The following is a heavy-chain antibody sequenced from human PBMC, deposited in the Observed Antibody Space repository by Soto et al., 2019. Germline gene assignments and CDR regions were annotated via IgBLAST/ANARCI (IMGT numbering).Heavy chain of an antibody. V-gene: IGHV4-34*01. D-gene: IGHD3-16*01. Sequence: QVQLQQWGAGLLKPSETLSLTCAVYSGSFSGYYWSWIRQPPGKGLEWIGELYQGLSIIYNPSLESRFTISGDSAKNQFSLKLRSVTAADTAVYYCARRGGYYFDYWGQGTLVTVSS. CDR1: SGSFSGYY. J-gene: IGHJ4*02. CDR3: ARRGGYYFDY. CDR2: LYQGLSI.